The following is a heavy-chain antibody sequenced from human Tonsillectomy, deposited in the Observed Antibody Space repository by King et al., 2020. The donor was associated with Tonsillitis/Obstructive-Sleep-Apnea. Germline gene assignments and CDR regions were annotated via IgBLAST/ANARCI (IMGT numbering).Heavy chain of an antibody. Sequence: VQLVQSGGGLVQPGGSLRLSCAASGFTFSSYEMNWVRQAPGKGLEWVSYISSSGSTTYYEDSVKDRFTISRENAKNPLYLQMNSLKAEDTAVYYCASFSDSSGYYSFSWYFDLWGRGTLVTVSS. CDR2: ISSSGSTT. J-gene: IGHJ2*01. D-gene: IGHD3-22*01. V-gene: IGHV3-48*03. CDR1: GFTFSSYE. CDR3: ASFSDSSGYYSFSWYFDL.